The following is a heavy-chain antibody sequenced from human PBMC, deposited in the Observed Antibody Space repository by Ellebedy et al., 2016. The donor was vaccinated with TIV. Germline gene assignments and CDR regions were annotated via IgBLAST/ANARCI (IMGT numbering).Heavy chain of an antibody. J-gene: IGHJ4*02. CDR1: GFTFSSYG. V-gene: IGHV3-7*03. CDR3: ARELLHYDYIWGSYRYLDY. D-gene: IGHD3-16*02. CDR2: IKQDGSGK. Sequence: GGSLRLSXAASGFTFSSYGMHWVRQAPGKGLEWVANIKQDGSGKYYVDSVKGRFTISRDNAKNSLYLQMNSLRAEDTAVYYCARELLHYDYIWGSYRYLDYWGQGTLVTVSS.